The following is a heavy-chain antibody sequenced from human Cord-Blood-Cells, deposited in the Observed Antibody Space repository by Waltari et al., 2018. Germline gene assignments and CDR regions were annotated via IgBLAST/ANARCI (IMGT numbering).Heavy chain of an antibody. J-gene: IGHJ2*01. D-gene: IGHD6-13*01. CDR2: IFSNDEK. V-gene: IGHV2-26*01. CDR1: GFSLSNARMG. Sequence: QVTLKESGPVLVTPTETLTLTCTVSGFSLSNARMGLSWIRQPPGKALEWLAHIFSNDEKSYSTSLKSRLTISKDTSKSQVVLTMTNMDPVDTATYYCARIRIAAAGYWYFDLWGRGTLVTVSS. CDR3: ARIRIAAAGYWYFDL.